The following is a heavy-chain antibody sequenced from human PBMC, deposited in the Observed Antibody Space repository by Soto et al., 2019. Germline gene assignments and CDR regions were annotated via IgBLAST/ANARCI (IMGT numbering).Heavy chain of an antibody. D-gene: IGHD3-22*01. CDR3: ARQIYDSDTGPNFQYYFDS. V-gene: IGHV5-10-1*01. CDR2: IDPSDSQT. CDR1: GYTFTHYW. J-gene: IGHJ4*02. Sequence: PGESLKISCKGSGYTFTHYWITWGRQKPGKGLEWMGRIDPSDSQTYYSPSFRGHVTISVTKSITTVFLQWSSLRASDTAMYYCARQIYDSDTGPNFQYYFDSWGQGTPVTVSS.